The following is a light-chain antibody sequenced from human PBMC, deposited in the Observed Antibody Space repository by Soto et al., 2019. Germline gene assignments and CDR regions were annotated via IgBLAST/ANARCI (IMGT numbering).Light chain of an antibody. CDR1: QSVSGTY. CDR2: GAS. V-gene: IGKV3-20*01. J-gene: IGKJ2*01. Sequence: EIVLTQSPGTLSLSPGERATLSCRASQSVSGTYLAWYQHRSGQAPRLLIYGASNRATGIPGRFSGYGSGTDFTLTVSGLEPEDSAVYYCQQFVMSPPGYTFGQGTKLEIK. CDR3: QQFVMSPPGYT.